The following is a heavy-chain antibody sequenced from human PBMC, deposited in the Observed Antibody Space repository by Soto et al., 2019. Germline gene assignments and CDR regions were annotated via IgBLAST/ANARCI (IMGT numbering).Heavy chain of an antibody. V-gene: IGHV1-69*01. CDR2: IIPIFRTP. Sequence: QVQLVQSGAEVKQPGSSVKVSCQASGVTFSSFAISWVRQAPGQGLEWMGGIIPIFRTPNYAQNFQGRVTITADESTSAVYMELSRLRSEDTAVYYCARSTGSGFRPGTHRFTGFDPWGQGTLVTVYS. CDR1: GVTFSSFA. J-gene: IGHJ5*02. D-gene: IGHD5-12*01. CDR3: ARSTGSGFRPGTHRFTGFDP.